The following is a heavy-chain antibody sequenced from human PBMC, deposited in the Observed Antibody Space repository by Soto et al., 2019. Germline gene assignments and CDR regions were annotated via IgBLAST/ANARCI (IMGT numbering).Heavy chain of an antibody. Sequence: SETLSLTCAVDGGYFSGYDWSWIRQPPGKGLEWIGEINHSGSTNYNPSLKSRVTISVDTSKNQFSLKLSSVTAADTAVYYCARSIDYWGQGTLVTVSS. CDR3: ARSIDY. CDR1: GGYFSGYD. J-gene: IGHJ4*02. CDR2: INHSGST. V-gene: IGHV4-34*01.